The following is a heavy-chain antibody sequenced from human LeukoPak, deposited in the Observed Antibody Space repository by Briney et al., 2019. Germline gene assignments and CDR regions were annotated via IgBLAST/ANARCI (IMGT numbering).Heavy chain of an antibody. CDR3: ARDSSSHYYFDY. D-gene: IGHD2-2*01. V-gene: IGHV3-53*01. CDR1: GFTISSNH. CDR2: IYSGGTTT. J-gene: IGHJ4*02. Sequence: GGSLRLSCVASGFTISSNHMNWVRQAPGKGLEWVSIIYSGGTTTYYADSVKGRFTISRDNSMNTLYLLMNSLRADDTAVYYCARDSSSHYYFDYWGQGTLVTVSP.